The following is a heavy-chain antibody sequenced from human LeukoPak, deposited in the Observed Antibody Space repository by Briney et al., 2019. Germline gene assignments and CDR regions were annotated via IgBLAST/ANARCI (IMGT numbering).Heavy chain of an antibody. CDR2: ISSSGSTI. D-gene: IGHD5-18*01. V-gene: IGHV3-48*04. CDR1: AFTFSNYG. Sequence: PGGSLRLSCAATAFTFSNYGMNWVRQAPGKGLEWVSYISSSGSTIYYADSVKGRFTISRDNAKNSLYLQMNSLRAEDTAVYYCARDGGEYSTNWFDPWGQGTLVTVSS. CDR3: ARDGGEYSTNWFDP. J-gene: IGHJ5*02.